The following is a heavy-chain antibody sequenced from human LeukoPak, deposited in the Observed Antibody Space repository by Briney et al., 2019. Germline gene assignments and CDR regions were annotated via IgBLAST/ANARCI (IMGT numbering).Heavy chain of an antibody. CDR1: GASISGHY. CDR3: ARDQISINALDM. D-gene: IGHD1-14*01. V-gene: IGHV4-59*11. J-gene: IGHJ3*02. CDR2: ISYIGST. Sequence: SETLSLTCNVSGASISGHYLTWIRQPPGKGLEWIGYISYIGSTNYNPSLKSRVTISVDTSKNQFSLKLRSVTAADTAVYYCARDQISINALDMWGQGTMVTVSS.